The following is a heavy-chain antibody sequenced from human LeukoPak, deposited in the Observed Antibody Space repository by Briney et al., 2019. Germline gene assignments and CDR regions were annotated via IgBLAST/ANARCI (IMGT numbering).Heavy chain of an antibody. CDR1: GYTLTELS. CDR3: ATANPAIAVAGTFDY. Sequence: GASVKVSCKVSGYTLTELSMHWVRQAPGKGLEWMGGFDPEDGETIYAQKFQGRVTIPEHTSTHTAYMELSSLRSDDTAVYYCATANPAIAVAGTFDYWGQGTLVTVSS. V-gene: IGHV1-24*01. CDR2: FDPEDGET. D-gene: IGHD6-19*01. J-gene: IGHJ4*02.